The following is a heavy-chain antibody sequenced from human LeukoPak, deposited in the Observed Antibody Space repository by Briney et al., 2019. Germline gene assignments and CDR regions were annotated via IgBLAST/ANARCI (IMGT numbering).Heavy chain of an antibody. CDR3: ARSSYSSSSSV. CDR1: GFTFSSYW. CDR2: INHNGNVN. Sequence: PGGSLRLSCAASGFTFSSYWMNWARQAPGKGLEWVVSINHNGNVNYYVDSVKGRFTISRDNAKNSLYLQMSNLRAEDTAVYYCARSSYSSSSSVWGQGTMVTVSS. J-gene: IGHJ3*01. D-gene: IGHD6-6*01. V-gene: IGHV3-7*03.